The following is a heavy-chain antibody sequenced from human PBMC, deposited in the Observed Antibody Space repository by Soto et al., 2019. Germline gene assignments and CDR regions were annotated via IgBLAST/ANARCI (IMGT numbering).Heavy chain of an antibody. D-gene: IGHD3-3*01. V-gene: IGHV4-39*01. CDR1: GGSISSSSYY. CDR3: ARHPNYDFWSGIQDYFDD. CDR2: IYYSGST. Sequence: PSETLSLTCTVSGGSISSSSYYWGWIRQPPGKGLEWIGSIYYSGSTYYNPSLKSRVTISVDTSKNQFSLKLSSVTAADTAVYYCARHPNYDFWSGIQDYFDDWGQRTLVTVSS. J-gene: IGHJ4*02.